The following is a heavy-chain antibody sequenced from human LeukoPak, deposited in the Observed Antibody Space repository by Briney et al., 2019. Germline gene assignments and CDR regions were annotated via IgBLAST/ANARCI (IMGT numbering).Heavy chain of an antibody. CDR2: IERDGSST. CDR3: ARVIYDSSGLYY. D-gene: IGHD3-22*01. Sequence: GGSLRLSCAASGFTFRDYWMHWVRQAPGKGLVWVSRIERDGSSTSYADSVKGRFTISRDNAKNTLYLQMNSLRAEDTAVYYCARVIYDSSGLYYWGQGTLVTVSS. J-gene: IGHJ4*02. CDR1: GFTFRDYW. V-gene: IGHV3-74*01.